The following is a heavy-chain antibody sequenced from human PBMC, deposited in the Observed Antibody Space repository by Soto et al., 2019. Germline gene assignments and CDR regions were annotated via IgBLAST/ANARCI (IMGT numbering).Heavy chain of an antibody. CDR2: ISAYNGNT. D-gene: IGHD2-15*01. CDR3: ASDTFDSYCSGGSCYGLYFQH. CDR1: GYTFTSYG. Sequence: QVQLVQSGAEVKKPGASVKVYCKASGYTFTSYGISWVRQAHGQGLEWMGWISAYNGNTNYAQKLQGRVTMTTDTSTSTAYMERRSLRSDDTAVYYCASDTFDSYCSGGSCYGLYFQHWGQCTLVTVSS. J-gene: IGHJ1*01. V-gene: IGHV1-18*01.